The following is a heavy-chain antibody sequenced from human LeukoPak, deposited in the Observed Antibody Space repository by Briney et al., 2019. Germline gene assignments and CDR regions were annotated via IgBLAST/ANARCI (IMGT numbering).Heavy chain of an antibody. V-gene: IGHV3-64D*09. CDR2: ISSNGGST. CDR3: VRPLTGYSSEGHYFDY. Sequence: GGSLRLSCSASGFTFSSYAMHWVRQAPGKGLEYVSAISSNGGSTYYADSVKGRLTISRDNSKNTLYLQMSSLRAEDTAVYYCVRPLTGYSSEGHYFDYWGQGTLVTVSS. D-gene: IGHD6-13*01. J-gene: IGHJ4*02. CDR1: GFTFSSYA.